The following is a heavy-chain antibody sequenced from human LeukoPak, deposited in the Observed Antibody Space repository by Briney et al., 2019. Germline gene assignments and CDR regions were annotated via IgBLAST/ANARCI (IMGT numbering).Heavy chain of an antibody. CDR1: GVSIRSSNSY. Sequence: SETLSLTCTVSGVSIRSSNSYWGWIRQPPGKGLEWIGSIYYSGNTYYNASLKSQVSISIDTSKNQFSLKLSSVTAADTAMYYCARNRYYYGSGNYGVPNWFDPWGQGALVTVSS. D-gene: IGHD3-10*01. CDR3: ARNRYYYGSGNYGVPNWFDP. CDR2: IYYSGNT. V-gene: IGHV4-39*01. J-gene: IGHJ5*02.